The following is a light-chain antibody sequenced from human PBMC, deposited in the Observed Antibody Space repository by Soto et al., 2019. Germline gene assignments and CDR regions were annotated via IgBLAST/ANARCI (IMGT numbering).Light chain of an antibody. CDR3: QQYNSYSWT. CDR1: QGISSY. J-gene: IGKJ1*01. Sequence: DIPFTQSPSFLSASVGDRVTITCRASQGISSYLAWYQQKPGKAPKLLIYDASSLESGVPSRFSGSGSGTEFTLTISSLQPDDFATYYCQQYNSYSWTFGQGTKVDIK. V-gene: IGKV1-5*01. CDR2: DAS.